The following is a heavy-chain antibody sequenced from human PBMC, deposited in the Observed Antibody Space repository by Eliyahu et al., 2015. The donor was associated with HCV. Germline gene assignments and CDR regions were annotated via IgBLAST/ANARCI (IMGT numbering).Heavy chain of an antibody. CDR1: GYTFTGYY. Sequence: QVQLVQSGAEVKKPGASVKVSCKASGYTFTGYYMHWVRQAPGQGLEWVGWINPNSGGTNYAQEFQGRVTLTRDTSISTAYMELSRLRSDDTAVYYCIYGDYGGYYFDYWGQGTLVTVSS. CDR2: INPNSGGT. D-gene: IGHD4-17*01. J-gene: IGHJ4*02. CDR3: IYGDYGGYYFDY. V-gene: IGHV1-2*02.